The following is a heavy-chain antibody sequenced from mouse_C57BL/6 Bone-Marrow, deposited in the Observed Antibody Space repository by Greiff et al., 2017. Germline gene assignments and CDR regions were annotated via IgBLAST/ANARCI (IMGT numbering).Heavy chain of an antibody. CDR3: ARGGYYGSRIAY. CDR1: GYTFTSYW. V-gene: IGHV1-59*01. D-gene: IGHD1-1*01. CDR2: IDPSDSYT. Sequence: QVQLQQSGAELVRPGTSVKLSCKASGYTFTSYWMHWVKQRPGQGLEWIGVIDPSDSYTNYNQKFKGKATLTVDTSSSTAYMQLSSLTSEDSAVYYCARGGYYGSRIAYWGQGTLVTVSA. J-gene: IGHJ3*01.